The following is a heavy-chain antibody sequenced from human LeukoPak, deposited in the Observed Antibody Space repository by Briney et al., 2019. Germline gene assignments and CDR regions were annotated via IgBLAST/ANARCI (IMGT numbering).Heavy chain of an antibody. J-gene: IGHJ4*02. CDR2: INPNSGGT. D-gene: IGHD3-3*01. CDR1: GYTFTGYY. Sequence: ASVKVSCKASGYTFTGYYMHWVRPAPGQGLEWMGRINPNSGGTNYAQKFQGRVTMTRDTSISTAYMELSRLRSDDTAVYYCARACVEWLLPNYWGQGTLVTVSS. V-gene: IGHV1-2*06. CDR3: ARACVEWLLPNY.